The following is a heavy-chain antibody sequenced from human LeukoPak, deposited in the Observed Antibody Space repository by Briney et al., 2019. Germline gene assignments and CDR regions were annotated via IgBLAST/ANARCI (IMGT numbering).Heavy chain of an antibody. CDR3: ARESSSSNWFDP. CDR2: INHSGST. D-gene: IGHD6-6*01. V-gene: IGHV4-34*01. Sequence: SETLSLTCPVYGGSFSGYYWSWVRQPPGKGLEWIGEINHSGSTNYNPSLKSRVTISVDTSKNQFCLKLSSVTAADTAVYYCARESSSSNWFDPWGQGTLVTVSS. J-gene: IGHJ5*02. CDR1: GGSFSGYY.